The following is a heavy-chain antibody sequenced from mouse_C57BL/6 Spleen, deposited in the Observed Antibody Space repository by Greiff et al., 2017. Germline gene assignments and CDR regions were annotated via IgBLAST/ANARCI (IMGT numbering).Heavy chain of an antibody. D-gene: IGHD2-5*01. CDR2: INPNNGGT. J-gene: IGHJ1*03. CDR1: GYTFTDYY. CDR3: ARRGYSNSPYFDV. Sequence: EVQLQQSGPELVKPGASVKISCKASGYTFTDYYMNWVKQSHGKSLEWIGDINPNNGGTSYNQKFKGKATLTVDKSSSTAYMELRSLTSEDSAVYYCARRGYSNSPYFDVWGTGTTVTVSS. V-gene: IGHV1-26*01.